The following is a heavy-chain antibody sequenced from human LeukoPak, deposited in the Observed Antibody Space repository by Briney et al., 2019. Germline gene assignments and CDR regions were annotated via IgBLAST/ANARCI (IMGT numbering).Heavy chain of an antibody. CDR1: GFTFSTYG. J-gene: IGHJ4*02. Sequence: PGGSLRLSCAASGFTFSTYGINWVRQAPGKGLEWVSYISSGGDSIHYADSLKGQFTVSRDNAKNSLFLQMNSLRDEDTAVYYCARAEALLPYLYWGQGTLVTVSS. CDR2: ISSGGDSI. D-gene: IGHD2-15*01. V-gene: IGHV3-48*02. CDR3: ARAEALLPYLY.